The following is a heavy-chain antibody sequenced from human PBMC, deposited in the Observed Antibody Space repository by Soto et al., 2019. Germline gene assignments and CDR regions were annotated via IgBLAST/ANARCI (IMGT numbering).Heavy chain of an antibody. Sequence: GWSLRLSCAASGFTFSSYAMSWVRQAPGKGLEWVANIKQDGSEKYYVDSVKGRFTISRDNAKNSLYLQMNSLRAEDTAVYYCARDRYSYYDFWSGSLPYYYYGMDVRGQGTTVTVSS. CDR2: IKQDGSEK. D-gene: IGHD3-3*01. CDR3: ARDRYSYYDFWSGSLPYYYYGMDV. J-gene: IGHJ6*02. CDR1: GFTFSSYA. V-gene: IGHV3-7*01.